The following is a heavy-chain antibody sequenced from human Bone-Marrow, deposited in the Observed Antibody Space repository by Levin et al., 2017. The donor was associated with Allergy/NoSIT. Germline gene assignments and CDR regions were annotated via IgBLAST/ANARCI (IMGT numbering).Heavy chain of an antibody. CDR3: ARECCSSTSCYGAYFDY. J-gene: IGHJ4*02. Sequence: SQTLSLPCTVSGGSISSGSYYWSWIRQPAGKGLEWIGRIYTSGSTNYNPSLKSRVTISVDTSKNQFSLKLSSVTAADTAVYYCARECCSSTSCYGAYFDYWGQGTLVTVSS. D-gene: IGHD2-2*01. CDR2: IYTSGST. V-gene: IGHV4-61*02. CDR1: GGSISSGSYY.